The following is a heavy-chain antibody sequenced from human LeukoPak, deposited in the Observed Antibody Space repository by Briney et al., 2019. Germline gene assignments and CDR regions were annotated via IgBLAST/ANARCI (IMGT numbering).Heavy chain of an antibody. J-gene: IGHJ4*02. CDR2: IYYSGTT. V-gene: IGHV4-39*01. Sequence: SETLCLTCTVSGGSISSSSHYWAWIRQPPGTGLEWIGSIYYSGTTFYNPSLKSRLTISVDTSNNQFSLKLSSVTAADTAVYYCARRVIVATLDYWGQGTLVTVSS. CDR3: ARRVIVATLDY. CDR1: GGSISSSSHY. D-gene: IGHD2/OR15-2a*01.